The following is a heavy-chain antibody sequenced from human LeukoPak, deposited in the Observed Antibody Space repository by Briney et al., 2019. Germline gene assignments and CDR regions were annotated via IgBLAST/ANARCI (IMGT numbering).Heavy chain of an antibody. CDR2: IIPMFGTA. V-gene: IGHV1-69*06. CDR1: GGTFISYA. CDR3: ARDRYYDFWSGSHYFDY. Sequence: GSSVKVSCKASGGTFISYAISWVRQAPGQGLEWMGVIIPMFGTANYAQKFQGRVTITADKSTTTAYMELSSLRSVDTAMYYCARDRYYDFWSGSHYFDYWGQGTLATVSS. D-gene: IGHD3-3*01. J-gene: IGHJ4*02.